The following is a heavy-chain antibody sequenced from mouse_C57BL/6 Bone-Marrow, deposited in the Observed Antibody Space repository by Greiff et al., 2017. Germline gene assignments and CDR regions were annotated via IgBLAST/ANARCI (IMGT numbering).Heavy chain of an antibody. CDR1: GYTFTSYW. CDR3: ARDYGSRFDY. J-gene: IGHJ2*01. CDR2: IHPNSGST. D-gene: IGHD1-1*01. Sequence: QVQLQQPGAELVKPGASVKLSCKASGYTFTSYWMHWVKQRPGQGLEWIGMIHPNSGSTNYNEKFKSKATLTVDKSSSTAYMQLSSLTSEDSAGYYCARDYGSRFDYWGQGTTLTVSS. V-gene: IGHV1-64*01.